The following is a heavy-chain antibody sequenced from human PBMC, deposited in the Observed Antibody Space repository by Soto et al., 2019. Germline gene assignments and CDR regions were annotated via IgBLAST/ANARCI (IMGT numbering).Heavy chain of an antibody. CDR1: GGSISISNW. CDR2: IHHSGST. J-gene: IGHJ6*03. D-gene: IGHD1-26*01. CDR3: ATGGYYFYMDV. Sequence: QVQLQESGPGLVKPSETLSLTCAVSGGSISISNWGSWVRQPPGKGLEWIVQIHHSGSTNYSPSRTSRGTISVDKSKNQFSLKINSVTAADTAVYYCATGGYYFYMDVWGKGTTVTVSS. V-gene: IGHV4-4*02.